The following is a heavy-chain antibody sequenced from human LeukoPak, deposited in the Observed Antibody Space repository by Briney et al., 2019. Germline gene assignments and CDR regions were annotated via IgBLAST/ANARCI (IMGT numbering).Heavy chain of an antibody. V-gene: IGHV4-30-2*01. CDR2: IYHSGST. CDR1: GGSISSGGYS. J-gene: IGHJ4*02. Sequence: SETLSLTCAVSGGSISSGGYSWSWIRQPPGKGLEWIGYIYHSGSTYYNPSLKSRVTISVDRSKNQFSLKLSSVTAAGTAVYYCARAGSSWYYFDYWGQGTLVTVSS. CDR3: ARAGSSWYYFDY. D-gene: IGHD6-13*01.